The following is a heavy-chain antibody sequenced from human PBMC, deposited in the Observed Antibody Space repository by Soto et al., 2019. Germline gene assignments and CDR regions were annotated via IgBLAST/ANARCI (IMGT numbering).Heavy chain of an antibody. CDR1: GFTFSSYA. V-gene: IGHV3-30-3*01. J-gene: IGHJ6*02. D-gene: IGHD3-3*01. CDR3: ARGRVVIEKGYYYYYGMVV. CDR2: ISYDGSNK. Sequence: QVQLVESGGGVVQPGRSLRLSCAASGFTFSSYAMHWVRQAPGKGLEWVAVISYDGSNKYYADSVKGRFTISRDNSKITLYVQMNRLVAEDAAVFYCARGRVVIEKGYYYYYGMVVWGQGTTVTLSS.